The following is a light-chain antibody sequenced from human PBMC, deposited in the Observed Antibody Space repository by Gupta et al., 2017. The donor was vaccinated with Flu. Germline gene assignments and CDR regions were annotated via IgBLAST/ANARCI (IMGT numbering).Light chain of an antibody. V-gene: IGKV1-12*01. CDR3: QQANSFPIH. CDR2: TTS. J-gene: IGKJ5*01. Sequence: GDRVTITCRASQGVSSYLAWYQQKPGEAPNLLIYTTSTLQIGVPSRFSGSGSGTYFTLTISSLQPEDSAIYYCQQANSFPIHFGQGTRME. CDR1: QGVSSY.